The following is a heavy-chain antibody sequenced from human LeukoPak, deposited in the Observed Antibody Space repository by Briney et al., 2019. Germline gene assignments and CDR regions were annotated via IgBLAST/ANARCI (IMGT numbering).Heavy chain of an antibody. J-gene: IGHJ6*03. Sequence: GGSLRLSCAASGFSFSTHAMTWVRQAPGKGLEWVSAISDSGGYAYSADSVKGRFTISRDNSKNTVYLQMNSLRVEDTAVYYCVKFRGATDHYYYYMDVWGKGTTVTVSS. CDR3: VKFRGATDHYYYYMDV. CDR2: ISDSGGYA. D-gene: IGHD1-26*01. CDR1: GFSFSTHA. V-gene: IGHV3-23*01.